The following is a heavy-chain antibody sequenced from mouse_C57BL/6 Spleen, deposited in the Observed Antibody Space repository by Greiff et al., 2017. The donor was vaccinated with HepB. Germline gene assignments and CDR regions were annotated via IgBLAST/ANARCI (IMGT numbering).Heavy chain of an antibody. CDR3: SSSYGSSRGYYAMDY. V-gene: IGHV1-69*01. Sequence: QVQLQQPGAELVMPGASVKLSCKASGYTFTSYWMHWVKQRPGQGLEWIGEIDPSDSYTNYNQKFKGKSTLTVDKSSSTAYMQLSSLTSEDSAVYYWSSSYGSSRGYYAMDYWGQGTSVTVSS. J-gene: IGHJ4*01. D-gene: IGHD1-1*01. CDR1: GYTFTSYW. CDR2: IDPSDSYT.